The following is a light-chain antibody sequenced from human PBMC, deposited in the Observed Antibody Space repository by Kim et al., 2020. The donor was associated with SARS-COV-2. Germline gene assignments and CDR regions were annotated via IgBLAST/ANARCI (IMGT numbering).Light chain of an antibody. CDR2: TAS. V-gene: IGKV3-20*01. CDR3: QQYVNSRT. CDR1: QSLSSSY. J-gene: IGKJ1*01. Sequence: EIVLTQSPGTLSLSPGERATLSCRASQSLSSSYIAWYQQKPGQAPRLLIYTASRRATGIPDRFSGSGSGTDFTLTISRLEPEDFAVYYCQQYVNSRTFGQGTKVDIK.